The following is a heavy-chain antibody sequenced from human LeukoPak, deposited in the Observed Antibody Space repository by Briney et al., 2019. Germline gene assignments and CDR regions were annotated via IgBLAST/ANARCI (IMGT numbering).Heavy chain of an antibody. CDR1: GFTFSDYY. CDR2: ISSSGSTI. Sequence: PGGSLRLSCAASGFTFSDYYMSWIRQAPGKGLEWVSYISSSGSTIYYADSVKGRFTISRDNAKNTLFLQVNSLRAEDTAVYYCAKNGIAGLGDNWFDSWGHGTLVTVSS. V-gene: IGHV3-11*01. J-gene: IGHJ5*01. D-gene: IGHD6-13*01. CDR3: AKNGIAGLGDNWFDS.